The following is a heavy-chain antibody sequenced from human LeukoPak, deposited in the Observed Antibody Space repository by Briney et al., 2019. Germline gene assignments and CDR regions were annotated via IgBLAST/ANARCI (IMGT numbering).Heavy chain of an antibody. V-gene: IGHV1-46*01. D-gene: IGHD3-22*01. CDR3: AREEPHLTYYYDSSGYSPFDY. J-gene: IGHJ4*02. Sequence: ASVKVSCKASGYTFTSYYMHWVRQAPGQGLEWMGIINPSGGSTSYAQKFQGRVTMTRDTSTSTVYMELSSLRSEDTAVYYRAREEPHLTYYYDSSGYSPFDYWGQGTLVTVSS. CDR2: INPSGGST. CDR1: GYTFTSYY.